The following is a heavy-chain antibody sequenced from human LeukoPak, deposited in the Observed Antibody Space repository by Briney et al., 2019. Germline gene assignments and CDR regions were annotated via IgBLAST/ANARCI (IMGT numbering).Heavy chain of an antibody. Sequence: PGGSLRLSCAASGFTFGDYAMHWVRQAPGKGLEWVSGISWNSGSIGYADSVKGRFTISRDNAKNSLYLQMNSLRAEDMALYCCAKEAAAAGHIDYWGQGTLVTVSS. D-gene: IGHD6-13*01. CDR2: ISWNSGSI. V-gene: IGHV3-9*03. CDR1: GFTFGDYA. CDR3: AKEAAAAGHIDY. J-gene: IGHJ4*02.